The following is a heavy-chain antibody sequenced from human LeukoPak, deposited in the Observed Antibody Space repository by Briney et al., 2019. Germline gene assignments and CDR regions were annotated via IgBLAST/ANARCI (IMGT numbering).Heavy chain of an antibody. V-gene: IGHV1-69*13. CDR3: ASAIAARPNYYGMDV. CDR1: GGTFSSYA. CDR2: IIPIFGTA. Sequence: SVKVSCKASGGTFSSYAISWVRQAPGQGLEWMGGIIPIFGTANYAQKFQGRVTITADESTSTAYMELSSLRSEYTAVYYCASAIAARPNYYGMDVWGQGTTVTVSS. J-gene: IGHJ6*02. D-gene: IGHD6-6*01.